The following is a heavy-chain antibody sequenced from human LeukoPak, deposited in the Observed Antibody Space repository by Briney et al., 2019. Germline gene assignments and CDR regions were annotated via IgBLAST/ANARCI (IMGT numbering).Heavy chain of an antibody. J-gene: IGHJ4*02. V-gene: IGHV6-1*01. CDR1: GDSVSSNSAG. D-gene: IGHD6-6*01. Sequence: SQTLSLTCAISGDSVSSNSAGWNWIRQSPSRGLEWLGRTYYRSKWYNDYAVSVKSRITINPDTSKNQFSLQLNSVTPEDTAVYYCASTYSSSSYLFDYWGQGTLVTVSS. CDR2: TYYRSKWYN. CDR3: ASTYSSSSYLFDY.